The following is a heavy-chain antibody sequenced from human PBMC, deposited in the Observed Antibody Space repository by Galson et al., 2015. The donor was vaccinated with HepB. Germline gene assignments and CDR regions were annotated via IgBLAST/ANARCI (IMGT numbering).Heavy chain of an antibody. CDR1: GFTFSSSY. Sequence: SLRLSCAASGFTFSSSYMHWVRQAPGKGLVWVSFIYNDGSVTAYADSVKGRFTISRDNAKNTLYLQMNSLRAEDTAVYYCARGKGWLFDYWDQGTLVTVSS. CDR2: IYNDGSVT. D-gene: IGHD6-19*01. J-gene: IGHJ4*02. V-gene: IGHV3-74*01. CDR3: ARGKGWLFDY.